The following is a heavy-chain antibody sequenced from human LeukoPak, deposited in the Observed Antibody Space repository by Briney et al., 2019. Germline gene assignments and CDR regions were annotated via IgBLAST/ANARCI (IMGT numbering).Heavy chain of an antibody. J-gene: IGHJ4*02. D-gene: IGHD3-22*01. CDR3: ARDSYYDSSGYPY. Sequence: PGGSLRLSCAASGFTFSSYEMNWVRQAPGKGLEWVSYISSSGSTIYYADSVKVRFTISRDKAKNSLYLQMNSLRAEDTAVYYCARDSYYDSSGYPYWGQGTLVTVSS. CDR2: ISSSGSTI. CDR1: GFTFSSYE. V-gene: IGHV3-48*03.